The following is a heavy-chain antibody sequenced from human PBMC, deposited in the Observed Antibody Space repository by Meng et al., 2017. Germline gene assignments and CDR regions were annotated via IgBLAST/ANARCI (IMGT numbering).Heavy chain of an antibody. J-gene: IGHJ4*02. D-gene: IGHD1-14*01. Sequence: QVQLVQSGAEVKKPWSSVTVACKTSGGSFSTHTFSWVRQAPGQGLEWMGGLIAVFDKTKAAPRFQDRVTFTADESTSTAYMELSSLTFDDTAVYFCARGRRNEPLFDYWGQGTLVTVSS. V-gene: IGHV1-69*13. CDR1: GGSFSTHT. CDR2: LIAVFDKT. CDR3: ARGRRNEPLFDY.